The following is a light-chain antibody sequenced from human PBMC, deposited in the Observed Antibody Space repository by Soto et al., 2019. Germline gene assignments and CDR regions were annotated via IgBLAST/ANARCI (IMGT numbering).Light chain of an antibody. CDR2: GAS. Sequence: EIVLTQSPGTLSLSPGERATLSCRASQSVSANYLAWYQQKPGQAPRLLIYGASSRATGIPDRFSGSGSGTDFTLTISRLEPEDFAVYFCQQHGSSHFTFGPGTKVDI. V-gene: IGKV3-20*01. J-gene: IGKJ3*01. CDR1: QSVSANY. CDR3: QQHGSSHFT.